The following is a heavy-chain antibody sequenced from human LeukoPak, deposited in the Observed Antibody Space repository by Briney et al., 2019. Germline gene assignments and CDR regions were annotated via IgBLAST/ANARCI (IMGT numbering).Heavy chain of an antibody. CDR2: IWHDGSNK. CDR1: GLTFSIYG. J-gene: IGHJ4*02. D-gene: IGHD6-19*01. V-gene: IGHV3-33*01. Sequence: QAGGSLRLSCSASGLTFSIYGIHWVRQAPGKGLEWVAVIWHDGSNKYYAESVKGRFTISRDNSKNTLYLQMNSLRVEDTAVYYCARASGAFDYWGQGTLVTVCS. CDR3: ARASGAFDY.